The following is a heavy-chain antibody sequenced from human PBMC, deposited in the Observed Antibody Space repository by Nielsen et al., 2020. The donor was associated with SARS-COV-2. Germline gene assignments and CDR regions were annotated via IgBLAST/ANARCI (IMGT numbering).Heavy chain of an antibody. Sequence: SETLPLTCTVSGGSISSSHYYWGWIRQTPGEGLEWIGSVYKSGSSYYNPSLKSRVAISVDTSKNQFSLELNSVTAADTAVYYCARDRGGYTYGYGSFFDFWGQGTLVTVSS. V-gene: IGHV4-39*07. CDR2: VYKSGSS. CDR3: ARDRGGYTYGYGSFFDF. CDR1: GGSISSSHYY. J-gene: IGHJ4*02. D-gene: IGHD5-12*01.